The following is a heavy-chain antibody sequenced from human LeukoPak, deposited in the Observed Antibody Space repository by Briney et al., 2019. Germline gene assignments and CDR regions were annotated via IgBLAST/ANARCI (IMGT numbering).Heavy chain of an antibody. J-gene: IGHJ5*02. D-gene: IGHD4-23*01. V-gene: IGHV4-59*08. CDR2: IYYSGST. CDR3: ARRGVYGGNSGWFDP. Sequence: SETLSLTCTVSGGSIRSYYWSWIRQPPGKGLEWIGYIYYSGSTNYNPSLKSRVTISVDTSRNQFSLKLSSVTAADTDVYYCARRGVYGGNSGWFDPWGQGTLVTVSS. CDR1: GGSIRSYY.